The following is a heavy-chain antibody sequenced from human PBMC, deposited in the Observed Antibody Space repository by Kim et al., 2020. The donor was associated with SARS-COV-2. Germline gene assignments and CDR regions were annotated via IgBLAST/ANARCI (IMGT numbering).Heavy chain of an antibody. Sequence: SPSFQGQVTISADKSISTAYLQWSSLKASDTAMYYCAREPTDIVNDAFDIWGQGTMVTVSS. D-gene: IGHD2-15*01. CDR3: AREPTDIVNDAFDI. V-gene: IGHV5-51*01. J-gene: IGHJ3*02.